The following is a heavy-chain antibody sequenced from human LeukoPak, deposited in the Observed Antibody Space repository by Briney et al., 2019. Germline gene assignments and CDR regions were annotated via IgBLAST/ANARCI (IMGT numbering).Heavy chain of an antibody. CDR2: ISGSGGST. CDR1: GFTFSSYA. D-gene: IGHD2-2*01. CDR3: ASLSLGYCSSTSCLNLNDYYYYGMDV. V-gene: IGHV3-23*01. Sequence: PGGSLRLSCAASGFTFSSYAMSWVRQAPGKGLEWVSAISGSGGSTYYADSVKGRFTISRDNSKNTLYLQMNSLRAEDTAVYYCASLSLGYCSSTSCLNLNDYYYYGMDVWGQGTTVTVSS. J-gene: IGHJ6*02.